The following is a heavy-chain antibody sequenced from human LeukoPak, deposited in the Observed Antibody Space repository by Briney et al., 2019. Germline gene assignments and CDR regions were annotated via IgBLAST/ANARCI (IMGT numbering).Heavy chain of an antibody. CDR2: IYTSGST. V-gene: IGHV4-4*07. Sequence: SETLSLTYTVSGGSISSYYWSWLRQPAGKGLEWIGRIYTSGSTNYNPSLKSRVTMSVDTSKNQFSLKLSSVTAADTAVYYCARGISVPADITGWFDPWGQGTLVTVSS. CDR3: ARGISVPADITGWFDP. J-gene: IGHJ5*02. D-gene: IGHD2-2*02. CDR1: GGSISSYY.